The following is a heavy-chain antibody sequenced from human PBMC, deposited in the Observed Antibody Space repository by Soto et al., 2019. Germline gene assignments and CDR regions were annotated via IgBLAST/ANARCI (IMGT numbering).Heavy chain of an antibody. CDR3: AREQGDILTGYLSFDAFDI. CDR1: GYTFTSYD. J-gene: IGHJ3*02. CDR2: MNPNSGNT. V-gene: IGHV1-8*01. Sequence: ASVKVSCKAPGYTFTSYDINWVRQATGQGLEWMGWMNPNSGNTGYAQKFQGRVTMTRNTSISTAYMELSSLRSEDTAVYYCAREQGDILTGYLSFDAFDIWGQGTMVTVSS. D-gene: IGHD3-9*01.